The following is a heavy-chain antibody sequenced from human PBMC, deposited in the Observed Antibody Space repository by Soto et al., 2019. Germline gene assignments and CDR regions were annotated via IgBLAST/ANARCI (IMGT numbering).Heavy chain of an antibody. CDR1: GGTFSSYA. J-gene: IGHJ5*02. CDR2: IIPFFDTA. Sequence: SVKVSCKASGGTFSSYAFSWVRQAPGQGLEWMGDIIPFFDTANYAQKFQERVTITRDMSTSTAYMELSSLRSEDTAVYYCAAERHLQPGKHNWFDPWGKGTLVTVSS. V-gene: IGHV1-69*05. CDR3: AAERHLQPGKHNWFDP. D-gene: IGHD3-10*01.